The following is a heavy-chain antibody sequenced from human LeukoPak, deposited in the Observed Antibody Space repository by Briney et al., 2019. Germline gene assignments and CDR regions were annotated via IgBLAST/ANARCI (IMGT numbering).Heavy chain of an antibody. CDR2: IYYSGST. CDR1: GGSISSSSYY. J-gene: IGHJ4*02. CDR3: ARLIQIDILTGYSQPALFDY. V-gene: IGHV4-39*01. Sequence: PSETLSLTCTVSGGSISSSSYYWGWIRQPPGKGLEWIGSIYYSGSTYYNPSLKSRVTISVDTSKNQFSLKLSSVTAADTAVYYCARLIQIDILTGYSQPALFDYWGQGTLVTVSS. D-gene: IGHD3-9*01.